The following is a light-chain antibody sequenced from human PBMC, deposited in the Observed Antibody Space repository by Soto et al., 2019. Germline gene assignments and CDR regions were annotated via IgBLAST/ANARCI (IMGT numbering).Light chain of an antibody. CDR1: QSVSRQ. V-gene: IGKV3-11*01. J-gene: IGKJ5*01. Sequence: EIVLTQSPATLSLSPGESATLSCRASQSVSRQMGWYQQKTGQAPRLLIYAASNRATGVPARFIGGGSGTDFTLTISSLEPEDFAVYFCQQRRSCTSITFGQGTRLEVK. CDR3: QQRRSCTSIT. CDR2: AAS.